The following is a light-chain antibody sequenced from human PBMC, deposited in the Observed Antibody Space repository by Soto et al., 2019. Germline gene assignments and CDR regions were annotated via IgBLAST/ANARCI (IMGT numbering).Light chain of an antibody. CDR3: QQAASFPIT. J-gene: IGKJ5*01. V-gene: IGKV3-20*01. CDR1: QSFSSRY. CDR2: GAS. Sequence: EIVLTQSPGTLSLSPGERATLSCRASQSFSSRYLAWYQQKPGQAPRLFMYGASTRATGIPDRFSGSGSGTDFTLTISSLEPEDFATYYCQQAASFPITFGQGTRLEIK.